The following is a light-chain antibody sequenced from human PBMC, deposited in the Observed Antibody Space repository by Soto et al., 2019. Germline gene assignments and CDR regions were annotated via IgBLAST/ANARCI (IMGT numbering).Light chain of an antibody. CDR3: QQYNNWPLT. Sequence: EIVMTQSPATLSVSQGERATLSCRASQSVSSNLAWYQQKPGQAPRLLIYGASSRATGIPVRFSGSGSGTEFTLTISSLQSEDFAVYYCQQYNNWPLTFGQGTKVDIK. CDR2: GAS. V-gene: IGKV3-15*01. CDR1: QSVSSN. J-gene: IGKJ1*01.